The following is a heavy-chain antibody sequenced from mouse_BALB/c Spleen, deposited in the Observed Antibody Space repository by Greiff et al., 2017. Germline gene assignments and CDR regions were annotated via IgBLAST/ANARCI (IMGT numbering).Heavy chain of an antibody. D-gene: IGHD1-1*01. CDR2: IWAGGST. CDR1: GFSLTSYG. J-gene: IGHJ4*01. V-gene: IGHV2-9*02. CDR3: ARDLSYGSSAYYAMDY. Sequence: VQRVESGPGLVAPSQSLSITCTVSGFSLTSYGVHWVRQPPGKGLEWLGVIWAGGSTNYNSALMSRLSISKDNSKSQVFLKMNSLQTDDTAMYYCARDLSYGSSAYYAMDYWGQGTSVTVSS.